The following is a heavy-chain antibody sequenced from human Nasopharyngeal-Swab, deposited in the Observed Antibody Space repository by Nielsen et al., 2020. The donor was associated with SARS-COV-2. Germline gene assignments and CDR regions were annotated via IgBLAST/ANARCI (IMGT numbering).Heavy chain of an antibody. CDR1: GGTFSSYA. D-gene: IGHD3-22*01. CDR2: IIPIFGTA. V-gene: IGHV1-69*13. J-gene: IGHJ3*02. Sequence: SVKVSYKASGGTFSSYAISWVRQAPGQGLEWMGGIIPIFGTANYAQKFQGRVTITADESTSTAYMELSSLRSEDTAVYYCARSSYYYDSSGYSRHAFDIWGQGTMVTVSS. CDR3: ARSSYYYDSSGYSRHAFDI.